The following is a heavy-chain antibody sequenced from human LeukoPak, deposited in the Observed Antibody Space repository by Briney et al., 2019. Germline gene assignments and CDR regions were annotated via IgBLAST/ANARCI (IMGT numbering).Heavy chain of an antibody. V-gene: IGHV3-30*03. J-gene: IGHJ4*02. CDR2: ISYDGSSK. Sequence: GGSLRLSCAASGFTFSSDGMRWVRQTPGKGLEWVAVISYDGSSKYYADSVKGRFTISRDNSKNTLYLQMNSLRTDDTAVYYCARYGVGATHFDYWGQGTLVTVSS. CDR3: ARYGVGATHFDY. D-gene: IGHD1-26*01. CDR1: GFTFSSDG.